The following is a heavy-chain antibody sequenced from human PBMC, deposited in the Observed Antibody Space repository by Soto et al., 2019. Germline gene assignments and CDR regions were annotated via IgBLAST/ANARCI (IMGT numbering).Heavy chain of an antibody. CDR3: ARGVDAGLDY. Sequence: QVQLVQSGAEVKKPGASVKVSCKASGYTFTTYDINWVRQATGQGPEWMGWMSPNSGDTGHAQNFQDRVIMTRDTSISTAYMELSSLTSEDTAVYYCARGVDAGLDYWGQGALVTVSS. CDR1: GYTFTTYD. J-gene: IGHJ4*02. V-gene: IGHV1-8*01. D-gene: IGHD6-13*01. CDR2: MSPNSGDT.